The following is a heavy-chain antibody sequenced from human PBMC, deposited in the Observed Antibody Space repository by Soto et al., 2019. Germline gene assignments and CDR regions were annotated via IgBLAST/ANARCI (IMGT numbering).Heavy chain of an antibody. CDR2: IYYSGST. Sequence: SETLSLTCTVSGGSISSYYWSWIRQPPGKGLEWIGYIYYSGSTNYNPSLKSRVTISVDTSKNQFSLKLSSVTAADTAVYYSARATKRGGDGYIKFDYWGQGTLVTVS. V-gene: IGHV4-59*01. CDR1: GGSISSYY. D-gene: IGHD5-12*01. CDR3: ARATKRGGDGYIKFDY. J-gene: IGHJ4*02.